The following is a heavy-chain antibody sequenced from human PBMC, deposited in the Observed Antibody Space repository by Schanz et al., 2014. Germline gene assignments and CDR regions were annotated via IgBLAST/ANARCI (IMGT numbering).Heavy chain of an antibody. V-gene: IGHV3-23*01. D-gene: IGHD3-10*01. Sequence: DVHLLESGGGLVQPGGSLRLSCAASEFTFSTDAMSWVRQAPGKGLEWLSVISASGGDTYYADSVKGRFTISRDNFKGALYLQMNSLRAEDTAVYYCARGGFGEVSYFDYWGQGTLVTVSS. J-gene: IGHJ4*02. CDR1: EFTFSTDA. CDR3: ARGGFGEVSYFDY. CDR2: ISASGGDT.